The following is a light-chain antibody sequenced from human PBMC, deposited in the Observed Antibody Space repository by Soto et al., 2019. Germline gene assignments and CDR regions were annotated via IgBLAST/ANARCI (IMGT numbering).Light chain of an antibody. CDR1: ESVSDNY. CDR3: QQYGSSPIT. CDR2: GAS. J-gene: IGKJ4*01. V-gene: IGKV3-20*01. Sequence: EIVLTQSPGTLSLSPGERATLSCRASESVSDNYLAWYQQRSGQAPRLVIYGASSRASAVPDRFSGSGSGAEFTLTISRLEPEDFAVYYCQQYGSSPITFGGGTKVEIK.